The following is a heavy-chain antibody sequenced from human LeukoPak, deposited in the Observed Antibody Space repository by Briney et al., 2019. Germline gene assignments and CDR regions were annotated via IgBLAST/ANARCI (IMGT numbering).Heavy chain of an antibody. Sequence: GGSLRLSCVAPGFPFSSYWTTWVRQAPGKGLEWVANIKQDGSKKSYVDSVKGRFTISRDNAKNSLYLQMNSLRAEDTAIYYCTRVGYIDEGIDYWGQGTLVTVSS. CDR1: GFPFSSYW. D-gene: IGHD5-24*01. J-gene: IGHJ4*02. V-gene: IGHV3-7*04. CDR2: IKQDGSKK. CDR3: TRVGYIDEGIDY.